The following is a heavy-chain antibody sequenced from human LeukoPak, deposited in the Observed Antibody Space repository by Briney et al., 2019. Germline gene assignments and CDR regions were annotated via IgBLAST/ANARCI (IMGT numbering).Heavy chain of an antibody. CDR2: IIPIFGTA. V-gene: IGHV1-69*13. CDR1: GGTFSSYA. Sequence: SVKVSCKASGGTFSSYAISWVRQAPGQGLEWMGGIIPIFGTANYAQKFQGRVTITADESTSTAYMELSSLRSEDTAVYYCASGDYDSSGYPIREYFQHWGQGTLVTVSS. J-gene: IGHJ1*01. D-gene: IGHD3-22*01. CDR3: ASGDYDSSGYPIREYFQH.